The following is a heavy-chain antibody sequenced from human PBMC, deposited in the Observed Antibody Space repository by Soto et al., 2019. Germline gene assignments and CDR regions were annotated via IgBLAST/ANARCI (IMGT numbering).Heavy chain of an antibody. D-gene: IGHD5-18*01. J-gene: IGHJ5*02. Sequence: QVQLQQWGARLLKPWETLALTCGVYGGSFSGYHWSWIRQPPGKGLEWIGEINQSGSTNYNPSLKSRVTISVDTSKNQFSLKLNSVTAADTAVYYCGRGTGYGYENNWFDPWGQGTLVTVSS. CDR3: GRGTGYGYENNWFDP. CDR2: INQSGST. CDR1: GGSFSGYH. V-gene: IGHV4-34*01.